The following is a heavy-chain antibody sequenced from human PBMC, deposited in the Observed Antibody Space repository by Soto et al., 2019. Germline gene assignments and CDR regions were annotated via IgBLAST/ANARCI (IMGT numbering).Heavy chain of an antibody. CDR1: GGSISSYY. J-gene: IGHJ5*02. CDR3: ARNARGYCSGGSCYANWFDP. V-gene: IGHV4-59*08. Sequence: SETLSLTCTVSGGSISSYYWSWIRQPPGKGLEWIGYIYYSGSTNYNPSLKSRVTISVDTSKNQFSLKLSSVTAADTAVYYCARNARGYCSGGSCYANWFDPWGPGALVTVSS. CDR2: IYYSGST. D-gene: IGHD2-15*01.